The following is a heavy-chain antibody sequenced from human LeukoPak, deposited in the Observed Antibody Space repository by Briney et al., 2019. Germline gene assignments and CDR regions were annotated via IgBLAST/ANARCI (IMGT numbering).Heavy chain of an antibody. CDR3: ARSEDYYDSSGYXPWFDP. Sequence: GASVKVSCKASGYTFTGYYMHWVRQAPGQGLEWMGWINPNSGGTNYVQKFQGRVTMTRDTSISTAYMELSRLRSDDTAVYYCARSEDYYDSSGYXPWFDPWGQGTLVTVSS. CDR1: GYTFTGYY. D-gene: IGHD3-22*01. CDR2: INPNSGGT. J-gene: IGHJ5*02. V-gene: IGHV1-2*02.